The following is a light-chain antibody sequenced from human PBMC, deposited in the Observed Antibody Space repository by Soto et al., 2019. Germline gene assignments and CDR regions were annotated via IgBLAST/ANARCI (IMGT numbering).Light chain of an antibody. CDR2: EVS. J-gene: IGLJ2*01. Sequence: QSALTQPASVSGSPGQSITISCTGTSSDVGGYNYVSWYQQHQGKAPNLMIYEVSNRPSGVSNRFSGSKSGNTASLTISGLQAEDEAAYYCSSYTSSSTVVFCGGTKLTVL. CDR3: SSYTSSSTVV. V-gene: IGLV2-14*01. CDR1: SSDVGGYNY.